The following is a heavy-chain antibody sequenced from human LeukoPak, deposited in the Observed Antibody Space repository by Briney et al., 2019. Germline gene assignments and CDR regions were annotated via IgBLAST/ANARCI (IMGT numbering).Heavy chain of an antibody. CDR2: IYYSGSA. Sequence: PSETLSLTCSVSGGSISSSYWSWIRQAPGKGLEWIGQIYYSGSANYNPSLKSRVTISVDTSKNQSSLKLSSVTAADTAVYYCAREGMIATGREPAEIWGQGTMVTVSS. V-gene: IGHV4-59*01. D-gene: IGHD3-22*01. CDR3: AREGMIATGREPAEI. CDR1: GGSISSSY. J-gene: IGHJ3*02.